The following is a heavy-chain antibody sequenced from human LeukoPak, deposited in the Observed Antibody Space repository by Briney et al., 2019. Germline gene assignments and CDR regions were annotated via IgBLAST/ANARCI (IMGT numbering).Heavy chain of an antibody. Sequence: ASVKVSCKASGYTFTGYYMHWVRQAPGQGLEWMGWINPNSGGTNYAQKFQGRVTMTRDTSISTVYMELSRLRSDDTAVYYCARAGFVGVVILYYFDYWGQGTLVTVSS. J-gene: IGHJ4*02. CDR2: INPNSGGT. CDR3: ARAGFVGVVILYYFDY. CDR1: GYTFTGYY. D-gene: IGHD3-3*01. V-gene: IGHV1-2*02.